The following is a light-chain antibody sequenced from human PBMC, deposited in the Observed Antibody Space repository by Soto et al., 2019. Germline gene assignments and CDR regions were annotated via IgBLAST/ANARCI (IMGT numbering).Light chain of an antibody. CDR2: AAS. CDR3: QQSYSTPLT. Sequence: DIQMTQSPSSLSASVGDRVTITCRASQSISSYLNWYQQKPGKAPKLLISAASSLQSGVPSRFSDSGSGTDFTLTISSLQPEDFATYYCQQSYSTPLTFGGGTKVEIK. CDR1: QSISSY. V-gene: IGKV1-39*01. J-gene: IGKJ4*01.